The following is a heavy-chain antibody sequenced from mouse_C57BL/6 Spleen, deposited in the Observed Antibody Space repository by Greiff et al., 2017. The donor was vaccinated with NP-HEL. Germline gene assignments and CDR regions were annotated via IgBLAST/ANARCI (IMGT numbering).Heavy chain of an antibody. V-gene: IGHV1-59*01. Sequence: VQLQQPGAELVRPGTSVKLSCKASGYTFTSYWMHWVKQRPGQGLEWIGVIDPTDSYTNYNQKFKGKATLTVDTSSSTAYMPLSSLTSEDSAVYYCARQYWDALYVDDWGQGTTLTVSA. D-gene: IGHD4-1*01. CDR3: ARQYWDALYVDD. J-gene: IGHJ2*01. CDR2: IDPTDSYT. CDR1: GYTFTSYW.